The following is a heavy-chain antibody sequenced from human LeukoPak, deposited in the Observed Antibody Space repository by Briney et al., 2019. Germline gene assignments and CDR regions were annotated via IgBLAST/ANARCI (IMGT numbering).Heavy chain of an antibody. CDR1: EFTFNTYG. V-gene: IGHV3-23*01. Sequence: GGTLRLSCAASEFTFNTYGMSWVRQAPGKGLEWVSGISGSGGATYYADSVKGRFTVSRDDPHNTLYLQMNSVRAEDTAVYFCARGGVDHYGSGTYYLMYYFDHWGQGALVTVSS. CDR3: ARGGVDHYGSGTYYLMYYFDH. D-gene: IGHD3-10*01. J-gene: IGHJ4*02. CDR2: ISGSGGAT.